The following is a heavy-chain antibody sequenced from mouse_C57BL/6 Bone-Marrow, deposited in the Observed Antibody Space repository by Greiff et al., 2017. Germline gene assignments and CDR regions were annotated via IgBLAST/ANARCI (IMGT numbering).Heavy chain of an antibody. V-gene: IGHV1-64*01. CDR2: IHPNSGST. CDR1: GYTFTSYW. D-gene: IGHD1-1*01. J-gene: IGHJ2*01. CDR3: VITTVVDYFDY. Sequence: QVQLQQPGAELVKPGASVKLSCKASGYTFTSYWMHWVKQRPGQGLEWIGMIHPNSGSTNYNEKFKSKATLTVDKSSSTAYMQLSSLTSEDSAVYYCVITTVVDYFDYWGEGTTLTVSS.